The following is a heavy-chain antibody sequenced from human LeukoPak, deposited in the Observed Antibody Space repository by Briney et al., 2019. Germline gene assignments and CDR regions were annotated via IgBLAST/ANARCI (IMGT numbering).Heavy chain of an antibody. D-gene: IGHD6-6*01. V-gene: IGHV3-33*01. CDR1: GFTFSIYG. J-gene: IGHJ4*02. CDR3: ARARWYSSSSGLD. Sequence: GGSLRLSRVAAGFTFSIYGMHGVRQAPGKGLEGVAVIWYDGSNKYYADSVKGRFTISRDNSENTLYLQMNSLRAEDTSVYYCARARWYSSSSGLDWGQETLVSVSS. CDR2: IWYDGSNK.